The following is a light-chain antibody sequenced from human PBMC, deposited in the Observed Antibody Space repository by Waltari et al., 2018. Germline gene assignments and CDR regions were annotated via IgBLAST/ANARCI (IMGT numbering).Light chain of an antibody. CDR3: QQSYTPPPLT. CDR2: GVA. CDR1: QYISTS. J-gene: IGKJ4*01. Sequence: DIQLTQSPSSLSASVGDRVTITCRASQYISTSLNWYQQRAQRPPKLLIYGVATLQSGVPSRFSGDGSGTEFTLTISSLQPEDFATYYCQQSYTPPPLTFGGGTKVDIK. V-gene: IGKV1-39*01.